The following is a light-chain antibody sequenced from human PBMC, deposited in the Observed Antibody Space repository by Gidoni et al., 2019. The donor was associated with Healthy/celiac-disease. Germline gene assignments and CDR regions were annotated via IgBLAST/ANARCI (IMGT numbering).Light chain of an antibody. CDR3: SSYTSSSTLYV. J-gene: IGLJ1*01. CDR2: EVS. V-gene: IGLV2-14*01. CDR1: SSDVGGYNY. Sequence: QSALTQPASVSGSPGQSITISCTGTSSDVGGYNYVSWYQQHPGKAPKLMIYEVSNRPSGVSNRFSGPKSGNTASLTISGLQAEDEADYYCSSYTSSSTLYVFGTGTKVTV.